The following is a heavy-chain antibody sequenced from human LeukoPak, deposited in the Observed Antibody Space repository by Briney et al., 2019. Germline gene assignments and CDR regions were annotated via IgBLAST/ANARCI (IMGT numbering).Heavy chain of an antibody. CDR3: ARGMGVLVPAATWFDP. J-gene: IGHJ5*02. Sequence: ASVKVSCKASGYTFIAYYMHWVRQAPGQGLEWMGWINPNSGGTNYAQKFQGRVAMTRDTSISTAYMDLSRLRSDDTAVYYCARGMGVLVPAATWFDPWGQGTLVTVSS. V-gene: IGHV1-2*02. CDR2: INPNSGGT. CDR1: GYTFIAYY. D-gene: IGHD2-2*01.